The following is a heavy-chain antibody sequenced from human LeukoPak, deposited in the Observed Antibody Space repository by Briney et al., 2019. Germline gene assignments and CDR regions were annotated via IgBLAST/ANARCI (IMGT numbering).Heavy chain of an antibody. V-gene: IGHV3-64D*06. CDR2: IGSNGGST. Sequence: PGGSLRLSCSASGFTFSSYAMHWVRQAPGKGLEYVSAIGSNGGSTYYADSVKGRFTISRDNSKNTLYLQMSSLRAEDTAVYYCVKDAGYSYGMTYFDYWGQGTLVTVSS. J-gene: IGHJ4*02. D-gene: IGHD5-18*01. CDR1: GFTFSSYA. CDR3: VKDAGYSYGMTYFDY.